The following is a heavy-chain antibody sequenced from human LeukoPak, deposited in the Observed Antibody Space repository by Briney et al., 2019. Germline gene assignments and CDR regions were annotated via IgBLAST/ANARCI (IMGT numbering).Heavy chain of an antibody. V-gene: IGHV3-23*01. CDR1: GFSFSTYS. J-gene: IGHJ5*02. D-gene: IGHD6-13*01. CDR3: AKDQYSSSSGPFDP. Sequence: GGSLTLSCAGSGFSFSTYSMNWVRQAPGKGLEWVSGITGSGANTYYADSVKGRFTISRDNSKNTLYLQMNSLRAEDTAVYYCAKDQYSSSSGPFDPWGQGTLVTVSS. CDR2: ITGSGANT.